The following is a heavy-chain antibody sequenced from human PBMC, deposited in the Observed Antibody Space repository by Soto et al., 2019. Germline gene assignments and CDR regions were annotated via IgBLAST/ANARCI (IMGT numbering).Heavy chain of an antibody. J-gene: IGHJ6*02. CDR3: TTDGGGYDVFYYYYYGMDV. V-gene: IGHV3-15*07. CDR1: GFTFSNAW. CDR2: IKSKTDGGTT. Sequence: GGSLRLSCAASGFTFSNAWMNWVRQAPGKGLEWVGRIKSKTDGGTTDYAAPVKGRFTISRDDSKNTLYLQMNSLKTEDTAVYYCTTDGGGYDVFYYYYYGMDVWGQGTTVTVSS. D-gene: IGHD5-12*01.